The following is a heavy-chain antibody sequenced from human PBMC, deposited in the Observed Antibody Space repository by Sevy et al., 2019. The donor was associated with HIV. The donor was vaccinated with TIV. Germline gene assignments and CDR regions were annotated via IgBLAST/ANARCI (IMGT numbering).Heavy chain of an antibody. Sequence: ASVKVSCKASGFTFSSSSVQWVRQASGQRLEWIGWIVVGSGYTNYAQKFQERVTFTRDMSTTTAYMELSSLRSEDTAMYYCAADPPSTVTTDDAFDIWGQGSMVTVSS. CDR3: AADPPSTVTTDDAFDI. CDR1: GFTFSSSS. V-gene: IGHV1-58*01. D-gene: IGHD4-17*01. J-gene: IGHJ3*02. CDR2: IVVGSGYT.